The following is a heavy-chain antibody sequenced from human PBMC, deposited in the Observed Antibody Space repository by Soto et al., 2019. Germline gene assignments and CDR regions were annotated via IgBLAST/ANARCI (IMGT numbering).Heavy chain of an antibody. CDR2: IYYSGST. D-gene: IGHD3-9*01. Sequence: LSLTCTVSGGSISSGDYYWSWIRQPPGKGLEWIGYIYYSGSTYYNPALKSRVTISVDTSKNQFSLKLSSVTAADTAVYYCARPDDTTLAFGYWGQGTLVTVSS. CDR3: ARPDDTTLAFGY. V-gene: IGHV4-30-4*01. CDR1: GGSISSGDYY. J-gene: IGHJ4*02.